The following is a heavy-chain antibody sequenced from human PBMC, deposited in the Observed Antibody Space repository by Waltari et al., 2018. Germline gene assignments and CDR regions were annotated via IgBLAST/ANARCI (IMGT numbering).Heavy chain of an antibody. V-gene: IGHV4-59*01. J-gene: IGHJ6*02. CDR2: IYYSGST. CDR3: AKDSTKERYFDWLPPHFYGMDV. D-gene: IGHD3-9*01. Sequence: QVQLQESGPGLVKPSETLSLTCTVSGGSISSYYWSWIRQPPGKGLEWIGYIYYSGSTNYNPSLKSRVTISVDTSKNQFSLKLSSVTAADTAVYYCAKDSTKERYFDWLPPHFYGMDVWGQGTTVTVSS. CDR1: GGSISSYY.